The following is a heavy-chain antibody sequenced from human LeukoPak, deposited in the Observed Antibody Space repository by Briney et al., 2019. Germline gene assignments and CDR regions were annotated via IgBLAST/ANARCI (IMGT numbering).Heavy chain of an antibody. D-gene: IGHD6-19*01. V-gene: IGHV1-69*05. CDR2: IIPIFGTA. CDR3: ARVTGYSSGWYWFDP. J-gene: IGHJ5*02. CDR1: GATFSSYA. Sequence: SVKVSCKASGATFSSYAISWVRQAPGQGLEWMGRIIPIFGTANYAQKFQGRVTITTDESTSTAYMELSSLRSEDTAVYYCARVTGYSSGWYWFDPWGQGTLVTVSS.